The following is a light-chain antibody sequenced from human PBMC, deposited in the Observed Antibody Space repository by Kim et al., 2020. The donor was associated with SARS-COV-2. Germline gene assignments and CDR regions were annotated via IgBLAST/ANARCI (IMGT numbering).Light chain of an antibody. CDR2: GAS. CDR1: QDIRND. V-gene: IGKV1-17*01. Sequence: DIQMTQSPSSLSASVGDRVTITCRASQDIRNDLGWYQQSPGRAPKRLIYGASSLQSGIPSRFSGSGSGTEFTLTISSLQPEDFATYFCIQHNTYPITFGQGTRREIK. J-gene: IGKJ5*01. CDR3: IQHNTYPIT.